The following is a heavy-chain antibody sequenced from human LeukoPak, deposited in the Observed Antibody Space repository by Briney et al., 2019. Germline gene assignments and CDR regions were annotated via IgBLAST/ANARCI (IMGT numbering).Heavy chain of an antibody. CDR1: GFTFRDYA. CDR2: INQDGSQN. Sequence: GGSLRLSCAASGFTFRDYAMSWVRQAPGRGLEWVGNINQDGSQNSSVDSVKGRFTISRDNAKNSLYLQMNSLGAEDTALYYCAREVTASSFDILGQGSMVTVSS. J-gene: IGHJ3*02. D-gene: IGHD2-21*02. V-gene: IGHV3-7*01. CDR3: AREVTASSFDI.